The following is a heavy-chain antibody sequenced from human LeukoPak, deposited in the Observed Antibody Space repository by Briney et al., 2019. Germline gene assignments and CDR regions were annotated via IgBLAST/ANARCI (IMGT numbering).Heavy chain of an antibody. CDR2: IYTSGST. D-gene: IGHD3-3*01. CDR1: GGSISSYY. Sequence: SETLSLTCTVSGGSISSYYWSWIRQPAGKGLEWIGRIYTSGSTNYNPSLKRRVTISVDTSKNQFSLKLSSVPAADTAVYYCASRSSIWSGYQDTLYYFDSWGQGTLVTVSS. V-gene: IGHV4-4*07. J-gene: IGHJ4*02. CDR3: ASRSSIWSGYQDTLYYFDS.